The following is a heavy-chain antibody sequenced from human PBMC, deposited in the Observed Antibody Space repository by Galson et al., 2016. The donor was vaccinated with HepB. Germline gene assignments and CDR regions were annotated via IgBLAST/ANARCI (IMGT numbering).Heavy chain of an antibody. CDR1: GFTLSSYW. CDR3: ARGGSRPIDY. CDR2: IKQDGSEE. Sequence: RLSCAASGFTLSSYWMSWVRQAPGKGLEWVANIKQDGSEEYYVDSVKGRFTISRDNAKNSLYLQMNSLRAEDTAVYYCARGGSRPIDYWGQGTLVTVSS. V-gene: IGHV3-7*02. J-gene: IGHJ4*02. D-gene: IGHD1-26*01.